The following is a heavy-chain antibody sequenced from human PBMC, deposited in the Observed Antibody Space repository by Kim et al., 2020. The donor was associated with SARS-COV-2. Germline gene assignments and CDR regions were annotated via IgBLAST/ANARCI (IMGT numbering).Heavy chain of an antibody. CDR2: IGSRGAAT. J-gene: IGHJ4*02. CDR3: ARNRSGFSASHYVDY. CDR1: GFTFNTYA. D-gene: IGHD1-26*01. V-gene: IGHV3-23*01. Sequence: GGSLRLSCAASGFTFNTYAMTWVRQAPGKGLEWVSSIGSRGAATSYTDSVKGRFTISRDNSKNTLLLQLNSLSVEDTAIYYCARNRSGFSASHYVDYCGQGILVAVAS.